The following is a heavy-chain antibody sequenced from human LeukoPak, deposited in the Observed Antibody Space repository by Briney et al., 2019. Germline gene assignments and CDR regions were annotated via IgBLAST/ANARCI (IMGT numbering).Heavy chain of an antibody. CDR3: ARLGYCSGDSCYSDAFDI. Sequence: SETLSLTCTVSGGSISSSSYYWGWIRQPPGKGLEWIGSIYYSGSTYYNSSLKSRVTISVDTSKNQFSLKLSSVTAADTAVYYCARLGYCSGDSCYSDAFDIWGQGTMVTVSS. J-gene: IGHJ3*02. CDR2: IYYSGST. CDR1: GGSISSSSYY. D-gene: IGHD2-15*01. V-gene: IGHV4-39*01.